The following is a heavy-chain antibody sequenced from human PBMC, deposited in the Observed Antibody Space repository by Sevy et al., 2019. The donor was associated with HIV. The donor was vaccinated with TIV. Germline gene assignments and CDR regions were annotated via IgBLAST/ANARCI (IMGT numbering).Heavy chain of an antibody. CDR1: GGSFNNYY. Sequence: SETLSLTCTVSGGSFNNYYWSWIRQPPGKGLQWIGYIYYSGSTNYNPSLKSRVTVSLDTSKNQFSLKLSSVTAADTAIYYCARESIATVGDFDYWGQGTLVTVSS. CDR2: IYYSGST. CDR3: ARESIATVGDFDY. V-gene: IGHV4-59*01. D-gene: IGHD6-13*01. J-gene: IGHJ4*02.